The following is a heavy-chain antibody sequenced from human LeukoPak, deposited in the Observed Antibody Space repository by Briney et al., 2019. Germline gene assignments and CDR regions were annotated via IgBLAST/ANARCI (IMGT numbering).Heavy chain of an antibody. Sequence: GGSLRLSCAASGFTFGSYAMSWVRQTPGKSLEWVSIITNGGGTTYYADSVRGRFTISRDNSKNMLHLQTNSLGVEDTAVYYCVKLSSGSGSKFGFDSWGQGTLVTVSS. J-gene: IGHJ4*02. D-gene: IGHD6-19*01. V-gene: IGHV3-23*01. CDR3: VKLSSGSGSKFGFDS. CDR1: GFTFGSYA. CDR2: ITNGGGTT.